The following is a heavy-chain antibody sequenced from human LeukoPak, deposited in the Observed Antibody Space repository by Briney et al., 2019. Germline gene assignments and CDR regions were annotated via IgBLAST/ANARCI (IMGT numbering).Heavy chain of an antibody. CDR3: ARGPPNWGYDY. Sequence: ASVKVSCKASGYTFTSYDFNWVRQATGQRPEWMGWMSPNSGNTGYAQKFQDRVTMTRNTSISTAYMELSSLRSDDTAVYYCARGPPNWGYDYWGPGTLVTVSS. J-gene: IGHJ4*02. CDR2: MSPNSGNT. V-gene: IGHV1-8*01. D-gene: IGHD7-27*01. CDR1: GYTFTSYD.